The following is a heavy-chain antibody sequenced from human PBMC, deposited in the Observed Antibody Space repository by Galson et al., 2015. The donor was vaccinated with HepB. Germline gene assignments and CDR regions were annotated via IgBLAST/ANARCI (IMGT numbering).Heavy chain of an antibody. Sequence: SVKVSCKASGYTFTSYAMHWVRQSPGQRLEWMGWINAGNGNTKYSQKFQGRVTITRDTSASTAYMELSSLRFEDTAVYYCARLVVRGVYFDYWGRGTLINVSS. J-gene: IGHJ4*02. CDR2: INAGNGNT. CDR3: ARLVVRGVYFDY. V-gene: IGHV1-3*01. D-gene: IGHD3-10*01. CDR1: GYTFTSYA.